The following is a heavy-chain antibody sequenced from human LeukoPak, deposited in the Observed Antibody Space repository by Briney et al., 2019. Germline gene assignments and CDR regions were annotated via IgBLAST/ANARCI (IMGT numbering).Heavy chain of an antibody. J-gene: IGHJ4*02. CDR3: ARESAYSSSWYFDY. CDR1: GYTFTSYA. D-gene: IGHD6-13*01. CDR2: INTNTGNP. V-gene: IGHV7-4-1*02. Sequence: VSVKVSCKASGYTFTSYAMNWVRQAPGQGLEWMGWINTNTGNPTYAQGFTGRFAFSLDTSVSTAYLQISSLKAEDTAVYYCARESAYSSSWYFDYWGQGTLVTVSS.